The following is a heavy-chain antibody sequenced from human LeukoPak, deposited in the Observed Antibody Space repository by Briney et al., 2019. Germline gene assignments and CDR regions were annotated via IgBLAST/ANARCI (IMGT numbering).Heavy chain of an antibody. CDR1: GFTFSSYW. CDR3: ARDGNLGITVAQYNWFDP. CDR2: INSDGSST. V-gene: IGHV3-74*01. D-gene: IGHD6-19*01. J-gene: IGHJ5*02. Sequence: GGSLRLSCAASGFTFSSYWMHWVRQAPGKGLVWVSRINSDGSSTSYADSVKGRFTISRDNAKNSLYLQMNSLRAEDTAVYYCARDGNLGITVAQYNWFDPWGQGTLVTVSS.